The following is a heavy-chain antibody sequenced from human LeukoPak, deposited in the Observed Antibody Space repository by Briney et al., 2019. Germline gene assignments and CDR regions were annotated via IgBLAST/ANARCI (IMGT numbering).Heavy chain of an antibody. CDR3: ARDRFGETAFDI. Sequence: GASVKVSCKASGYAFTSYDINWVRQATGQGLEWMGWMNPNSGNTGYAQKFQGRVTMTRNTSISTAYMELSSLRSEDTAVYYCARDRFGETAFDIWGQGTMVTVSS. CDR1: GYAFTSYD. D-gene: IGHD3-10*01. CDR2: MNPNSGNT. J-gene: IGHJ3*02. V-gene: IGHV1-8*01.